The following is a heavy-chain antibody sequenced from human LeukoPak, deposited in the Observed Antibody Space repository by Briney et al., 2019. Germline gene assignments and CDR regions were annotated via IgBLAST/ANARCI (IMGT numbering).Heavy chain of an antibody. D-gene: IGHD3-10*01. V-gene: IGHV3-74*01. CDR3: GRDAVLGSGSVDY. J-gene: IGHJ4*02. Sequence: PGGSLRLSCAASGFTFTNHWMHSVRQAPGKGLLWVSRIRPDGRETNHAGSVKGRFTISRDNAKNTLYLQMNSLGDEDTAVYFCGRDAVLGSGSVDYWGQGVLVTVSS. CDR1: GFTFTNHW. CDR2: IRPDGRET.